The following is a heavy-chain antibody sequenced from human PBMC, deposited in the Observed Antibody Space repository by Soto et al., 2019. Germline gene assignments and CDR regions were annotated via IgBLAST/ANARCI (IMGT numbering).Heavy chain of an antibody. J-gene: IGHJ3*02. CDR1: GFTFSSYG. Sequence: QVQLVESGGGVVQPGRSLRLSCAASGFTFSSYGMHWVRQAPGKGLEWVAVISYDGSNKYYADSVKGRFTISRDNSKNTLYLQMNRLRAEDTAVYYCATNYGSGSYGAFDIWGQGTMVTVSS. CDR3: ATNYGSGSYGAFDI. CDR2: ISYDGSNK. V-gene: IGHV3-30*03. D-gene: IGHD3-10*01.